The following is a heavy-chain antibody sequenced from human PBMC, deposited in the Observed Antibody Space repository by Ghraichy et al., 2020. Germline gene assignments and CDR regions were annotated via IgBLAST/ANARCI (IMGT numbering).Heavy chain of an antibody. CDR1: GYSFNSYN. D-gene: IGHD4-17*01. J-gene: IGHJ4*02. V-gene: IGHV1-2*02. Sequence: ASVKVSCKSSGYSFNSYNIHWVRQAPGRGLEWMGWINPSSGGTKYAQRFQGRISISRDMFMRTTYMELSILESADTAVYFCAREEALTVTTVGLIYWGQGTLAAVSS. CDR2: INPSSGGT. CDR3: AREEALTVTTVGLIY.